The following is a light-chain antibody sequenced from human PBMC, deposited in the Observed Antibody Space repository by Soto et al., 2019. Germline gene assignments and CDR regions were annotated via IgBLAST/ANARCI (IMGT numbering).Light chain of an antibody. CDR3: QQYNAYPLT. CDR2: KAS. V-gene: IGKV1-5*03. CDR1: QSISTW. J-gene: IGKJ4*01. Sequence: DIQMTQSPSTLSASLGDRVTITCRASQSISTWLAWYQQKPGRAPKLLIYKASSLQSDVPSGFSGSGSGTEFTLTISSLQPDDYATYYCQQYNAYPLTFGGGTKVDIK.